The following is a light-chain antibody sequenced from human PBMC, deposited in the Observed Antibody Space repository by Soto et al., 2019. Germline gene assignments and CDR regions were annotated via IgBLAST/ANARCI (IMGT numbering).Light chain of an antibody. CDR2: GAS. CDR3: LQYNNWPPWT. Sequence: EIVMTQSPATLSVSPGERATLSCRASQSVNSNLAWYQQKPGQAPRLLIYGASTRATGVPARFSGSGSGTELPLTISSLQSEDFAVYYCLQYNNWPPWTFGQGTKVEIK. V-gene: IGKV3-15*01. J-gene: IGKJ1*01. CDR1: QSVNSN.